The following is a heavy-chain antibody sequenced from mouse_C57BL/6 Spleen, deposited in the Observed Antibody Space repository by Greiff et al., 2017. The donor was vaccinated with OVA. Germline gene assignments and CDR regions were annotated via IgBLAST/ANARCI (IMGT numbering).Heavy chain of an antibody. D-gene: IGHD1-1*01. Sequence: QVQLQQPGAELVRPGTSVKLSCKASGYTFTSSWMHWVKQRPGQGLEWIGVIDPSDSYTNYNQKFKGKATLTVDTSSSTAYMQLSSLTSEDSAVYYCARGYCGSSYGMDYWGQGTSVTVSS. CDR1: GYTFTSSW. J-gene: IGHJ4*01. CDR2: IDPSDSYT. CDR3: ARGYCGSSYGMDY. V-gene: IGHV1-59*01.